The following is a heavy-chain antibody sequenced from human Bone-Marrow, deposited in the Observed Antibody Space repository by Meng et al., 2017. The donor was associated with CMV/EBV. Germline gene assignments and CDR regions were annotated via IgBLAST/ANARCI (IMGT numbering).Heavy chain of an antibody. CDR2: IYYSGNT. D-gene: IGHD2-15*01. V-gene: IGHV4-39*01. Sequence: RSSIYYWGWFRQPPGKGLEWIGSIYYSGNTYYTPSLKSRVTISVDTSKNQFSLKLSSVTAADTAVYYCARVSGGCSGGSCSDWFDPWGQGTLVTVSS. CDR1: RSSIYY. J-gene: IGHJ5*02. CDR3: ARVSGGCSGGSCSDWFDP.